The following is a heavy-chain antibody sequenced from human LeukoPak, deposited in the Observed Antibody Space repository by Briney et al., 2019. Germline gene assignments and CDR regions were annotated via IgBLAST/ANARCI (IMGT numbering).Heavy chain of an antibody. CDR3: AREGGGCYTTSCLETYYFDY. D-gene: IGHD2-2*01. J-gene: IGHJ4*02. V-gene: IGHV1-2*02. CDR1: GYTFTGDY. Sequence: ASVKVSCKASGYTFTGDYMHWVRQAPGQGLEWMGWINPNNGDTSYAEKFQGRVTLTRDTSISPVYMELSRLRSDDTAMYFCAREGGGCYTTSCLETYYFDYWGQGTLVTVSS. CDR2: INPNNGDT.